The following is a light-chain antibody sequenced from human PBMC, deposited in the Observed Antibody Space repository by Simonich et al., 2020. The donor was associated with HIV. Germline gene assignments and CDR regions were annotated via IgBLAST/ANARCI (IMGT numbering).Light chain of an antibody. V-gene: IGLV3-27*01. CDR1: VLAKKY. J-gene: IGLJ2*01. CDR2: KDS. Sequence: SYELTQPSSVSVSPGQTARITCSGDVLAKKYVRWFQQQPGQAPVLVIYKDSERPAGIPGRCSGSPVGTTATLTVSGAQVEDEADYYCYSEADNNLVFGGGTKLTVL. CDR3: YSEADNNLV.